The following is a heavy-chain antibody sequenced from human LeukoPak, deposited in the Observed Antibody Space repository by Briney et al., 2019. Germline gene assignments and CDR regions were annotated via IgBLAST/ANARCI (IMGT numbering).Heavy chain of an antibody. D-gene: IGHD3-9*01. Sequence: KLSETVSLTCAVYGGSFSGYYWSWIRQPPGKGLEWIGEINHSGSTNSHPSLKSRVTISVDTSKNQFSLKLSSVTAADTAVYYCARERYFARLTLDDWGEGTPVSPSS. CDR1: GGSFSGYY. J-gene: IGHJ1*01. CDR2: INHSGST. V-gene: IGHV4-34*01. CDR3: ARERYFARLTLDD.